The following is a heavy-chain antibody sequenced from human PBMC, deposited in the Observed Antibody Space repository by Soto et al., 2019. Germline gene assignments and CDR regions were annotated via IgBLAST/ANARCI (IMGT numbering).Heavy chain of an antibody. Sequence: TLSLTCAVSGDSMSSSDYYWGWIRQPPGKGLGWIGSIYYSGSTYYNPSLQSRVAISVDTSKNQFSLKLKSVTAADTAIYYCARRTVNIRTFYSGLKTHCFDYWGQGAPVTVSS. CDR1: GDSMSSSDYY. V-gene: IGHV4-39*01. CDR2: IYYSGST. J-gene: IGHJ4*02. D-gene: IGHD6-19*01. CDR3: ARRTVNIRTFYSGLKTHCFDY.